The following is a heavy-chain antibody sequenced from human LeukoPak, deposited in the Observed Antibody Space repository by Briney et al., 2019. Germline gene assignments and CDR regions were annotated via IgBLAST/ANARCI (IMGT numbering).Heavy chain of an antibody. CDR3: ARGDAFSGDH. J-gene: IGHJ4*02. CDR2: IHPEGNEK. CDR1: GFTFRNFW. V-gene: IGHV3-7*04. Sequence: PGGSLRLSCAASGFTFRNFWMSWVRQAPGRGLDWVANIHPEGNEKYHVESVKGRFTISRDNPKSSLFLQMNGLGGKDTAVYDCARGDAFSGDHWGQGTPVTVSS.